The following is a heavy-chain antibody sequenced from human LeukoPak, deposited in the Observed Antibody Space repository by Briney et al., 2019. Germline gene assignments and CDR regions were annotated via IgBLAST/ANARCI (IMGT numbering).Heavy chain of an antibody. CDR2: ISWNSGSI. CDR3: AREWVVRGVARAFDI. D-gene: IGHD3-10*01. CDR1: GFTFDDYA. Sequence: GGSLRLSCAASGFTFDDYAMHWVRQAPGKGLEWVSGISWNSGSIGYADSVKGRFTISRDNARNSLYLQMNSLRAEDTAVYYCAREWVVRGVARAFDIWGQGTMVTVSS. J-gene: IGHJ3*02. V-gene: IGHV3-9*01.